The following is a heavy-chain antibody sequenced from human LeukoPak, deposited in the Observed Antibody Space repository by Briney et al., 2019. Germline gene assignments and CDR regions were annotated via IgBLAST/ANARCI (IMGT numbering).Heavy chain of an antibody. Sequence: GSLRLSCAASGFTFSSYSMNWVRQAPGKGLEWVSSIGSSSSYIYYADSVKGRFTISRDNAKNSLYLQMNSLRAEDTAVYYCARGLSAYCSGGSCLDAFDIWGQGTMVTVSS. V-gene: IGHV3-21*01. CDR3: ARGLSAYCSGGSCLDAFDI. CDR2: IGSSSSYI. CDR1: GFTFSSYS. D-gene: IGHD2-15*01. J-gene: IGHJ3*02.